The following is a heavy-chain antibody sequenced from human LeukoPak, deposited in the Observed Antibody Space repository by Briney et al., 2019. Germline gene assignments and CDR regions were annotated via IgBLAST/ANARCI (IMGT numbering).Heavy chain of an antibody. V-gene: IGHV3-73*01. Sequence: GGSLRLSCAASGFTFSGSAMHWVRQASGKGLEWVGRIGSKADSYATAYAASVKGRFTISRDDSRNTAYLQMNSLKTEDTAVYYCIRLNSMGGDAYDLWGQGKMDRLF. D-gene: IGHD2/OR15-2a*01. CDR1: GFTFSGSA. J-gene: IGHJ3*01. CDR3: IRLNSMGGDAYDL. CDR2: IGSKADSYAT.